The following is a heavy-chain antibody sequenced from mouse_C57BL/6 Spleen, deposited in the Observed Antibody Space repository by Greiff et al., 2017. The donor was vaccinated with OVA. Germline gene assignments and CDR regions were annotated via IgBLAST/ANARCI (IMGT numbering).Heavy chain of an antibody. Sequence: EVKVVESGGGLVQPGESLKLSCESNEYEFPSHDMSWVRKTPEKRLELVAAINSDGGSTYYPDTMERRFIISRDNTKKTLYLQMSSLRSEDTALYYCARAPLLGSSYYWYFDVWGTGTTVTVSS. V-gene: IGHV5-2*01. CDR3: ARAPLLGSSYYWYFDV. J-gene: IGHJ1*03. D-gene: IGHD1-1*01. CDR2: INSDGGST. CDR1: EYEFPSHD.